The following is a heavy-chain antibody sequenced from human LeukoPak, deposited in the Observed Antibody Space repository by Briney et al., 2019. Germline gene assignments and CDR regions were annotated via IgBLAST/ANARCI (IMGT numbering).Heavy chain of an antibody. V-gene: IGHV1-2*02. Sequence: ASVKVSCKASGYTFTGYYMHWVRQAPGQGLEWMGWINPNSGGTNYAQKFQGRVTITRNTSISTAYMELSSLRSEDTAVYYCARGKGAGESYWGQGILVVVSS. CDR3: ARGKGAGESY. D-gene: IGHD3-10*01. CDR1: GYTFTGYY. CDR2: INPNSGGT. J-gene: IGHJ4*02.